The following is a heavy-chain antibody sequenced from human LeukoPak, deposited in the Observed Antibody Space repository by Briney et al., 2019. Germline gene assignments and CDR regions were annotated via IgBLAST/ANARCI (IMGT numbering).Heavy chain of an antibody. V-gene: IGHV3-30*18. D-gene: IGHD2-2*01. J-gene: IGHJ4*02. CDR2: ISYDGSYI. Sequence: GTALRHSRAASRNTSSNSGMRGVRQAPDGGLQWVTLISYDGSYIYYAESVKGRCTISRDNSKSTLYLQMNSLRAEGTAVYYCAKSRGCSSSSCLVDYWGQGTLVTVSS. CDR1: RNTSSNSG. CDR3: AKSRGCSSSSCLVDY.